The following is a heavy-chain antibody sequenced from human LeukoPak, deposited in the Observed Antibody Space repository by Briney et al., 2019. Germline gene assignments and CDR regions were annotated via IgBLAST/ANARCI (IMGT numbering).Heavy chain of an antibody. Sequence: ASMKVSCKASGYSFTGYHIHWVRQAPGQGLEWMGWINPISGGTNFAQKFQGRVTMTTDTSISTAYMELSGLGSDDTAVYYCARRGGPYFDYWGQGTLVTVSS. V-gene: IGHV1-2*02. D-gene: IGHD3-16*01. CDR1: GYSFTGYH. CDR2: INPISGGT. CDR3: ARRGGPYFDY. J-gene: IGHJ4*02.